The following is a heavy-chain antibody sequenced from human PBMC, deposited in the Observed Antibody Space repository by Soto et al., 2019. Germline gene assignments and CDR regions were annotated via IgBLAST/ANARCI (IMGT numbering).Heavy chain of an antibody. CDR3: AKDSQDSYGYVGLFFPGMDV. CDR2: IYDGGST. D-gene: IGHD5-18*01. Sequence: GGSLRLSCAASGFTVSINYMSWVRQAPGKGLEWVSVIYDGGSTYYAESVKDRFTISRDNSKNTLYLQMNSLRAEDTAVYYCAKDSQDSYGYVGLFFPGMDVWGQGTTVTVSS. J-gene: IGHJ6*02. CDR1: GFTVSINY. V-gene: IGHV3-66*01.